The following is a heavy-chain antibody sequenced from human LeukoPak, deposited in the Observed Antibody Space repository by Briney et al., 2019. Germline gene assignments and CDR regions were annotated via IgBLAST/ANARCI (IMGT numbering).Heavy chain of an antibody. D-gene: IGHD3-3*01. CDR2: INHSGST. CDR3: ARAAPYYDFWSGTHFDY. J-gene: IGHJ4*02. V-gene: IGHV4-34*01. CDR1: GGSFSGYY. Sequence: SETLSLTCAVYGGSFSGYYWSWIRQPPGKGLEWIGEINHSGSTNYNPSLKTRATISVDTSKNQFSLKLSSVTAADTAVYYCARAAPYYDFWSGTHFDYWGQGTLVTVSS.